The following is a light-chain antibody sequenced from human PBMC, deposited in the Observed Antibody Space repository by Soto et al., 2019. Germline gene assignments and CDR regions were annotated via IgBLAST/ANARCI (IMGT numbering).Light chain of an antibody. J-gene: IGKJ2*01. CDR2: GAS. Sequence: EIVLTQSPGTLSLSPGERATLSCRASQSVNSNFLAWYQQKPGQAPRLLIYGASTRAAGVPDRFSGSGSGTDFTLTNTRLEPEDFAMYYCQQYGRSPLMYTFGQGTKLGVK. CDR3: QQYGRSPLMYT. CDR1: QSVNSNF. V-gene: IGKV3-20*01.